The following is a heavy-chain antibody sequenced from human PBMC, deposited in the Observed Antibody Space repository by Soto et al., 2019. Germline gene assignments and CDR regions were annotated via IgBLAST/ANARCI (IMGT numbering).Heavy chain of an antibody. CDR2: INTDGSEA. D-gene: IGHD2-21*01. V-gene: IGHV3-74*01. CDR1: GFTFSSNW. CDR3: ARDGEGF. J-gene: IGHJ4*02. Sequence: LRLSCAASGFTFSSNWMHWVRRVPGRGLVWVARINTDGSEANYVDSVKGRFTVSRDNAKNTLYLQMNSLRVEDTAVYYCARDGEGFWGQGTLVTVSS.